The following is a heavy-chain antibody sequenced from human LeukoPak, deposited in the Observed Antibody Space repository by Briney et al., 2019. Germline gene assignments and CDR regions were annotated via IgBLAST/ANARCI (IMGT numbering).Heavy chain of an antibody. CDR1: GGSISSYY. CDR3: ASSYYYGSGSYYGLVYFDY. CDR2: IYYSGST. Sequence: PSETLSLTCTVSGGSISSYYWSWIRQPPGKGLEWIGYIYYSGSTNYNPSLKSRVTISVDTSKNQFSLKLSSVTAADTAVYYCASSYYYGSGSYYGLVYFDYWGQGTLVTLSS. V-gene: IGHV4-59*01. J-gene: IGHJ4*02. D-gene: IGHD3-10*01.